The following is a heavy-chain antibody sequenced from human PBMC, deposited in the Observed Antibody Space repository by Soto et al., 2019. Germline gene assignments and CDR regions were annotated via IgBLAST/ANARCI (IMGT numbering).Heavy chain of an antibody. V-gene: IGHV3-73*01. J-gene: IGHJ5*02. D-gene: IGHD3-22*01. CDR1: GFTFSGSA. CDR2: IRSKANSYAT. Sequence: EVQLVESGGGLVQPGGSLKLSCAASGFTFSGSAMHWVRQASGKGLEWVGRIRSKANSYATAYAASVKGRFTISRDDSKNTAYLQMNSLKTEDTAVYYCNKPPASVDSSGSWGQGTLVTVSS. CDR3: NKPPASVDSSGS.